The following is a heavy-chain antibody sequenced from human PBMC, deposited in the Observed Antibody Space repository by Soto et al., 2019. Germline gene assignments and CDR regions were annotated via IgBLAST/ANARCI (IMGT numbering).Heavy chain of an antibody. Sequence: GASVKVSCKASGYTFTGYYMHWVRQAPGQGLEWMGWINPNSGGTNYAQKFQGWVTMTRDTSISTAYMELSRLRSDDTAVYYCARSHIVVVPAHVGYGMDVWGQGTTVTVSS. CDR1: GYTFTGYY. D-gene: IGHD2-2*01. J-gene: IGHJ6*02. CDR3: ARSHIVVVPAHVGYGMDV. V-gene: IGHV1-2*04. CDR2: INPNSGGT.